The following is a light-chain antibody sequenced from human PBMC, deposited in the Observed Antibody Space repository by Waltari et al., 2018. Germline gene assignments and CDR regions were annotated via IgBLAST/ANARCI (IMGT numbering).Light chain of an antibody. CDR2: ASS. Sequence: AIRMTQSPASLSASTGYRVTIPCRASQGVSNYLAWYQQKPGKAPSLLIYASSTLESGVPSKFSGSGSGTDFTLTISCLQSEDFATYYCQQYHTYPWTFGQGTKVEI. V-gene: IGKV1-8*01. J-gene: IGKJ1*01. CDR1: QGVSNY. CDR3: QQYHTYPWT.